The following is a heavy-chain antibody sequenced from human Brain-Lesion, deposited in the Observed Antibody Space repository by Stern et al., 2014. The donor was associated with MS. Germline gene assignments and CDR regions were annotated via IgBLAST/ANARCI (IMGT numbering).Heavy chain of an antibody. J-gene: IGHJ4*02. D-gene: IGHD1-26*01. CDR2: FDPEDGET. CDR3: ATLSPGAGGNYYRHFDY. CDR1: GYTLTELS. Sequence: QDQLVQSGAEVKKPGASVKVSCKVSGYTLTELSMHWVRKAPRKGLEWMGGFDPEDGETIYAQKFQGRVTMTEDTSTDTAYMELSSLRSEDTAVYYCATLSPGAGGNYYRHFDYWGQGTLVTVSS. V-gene: IGHV1-24*01.